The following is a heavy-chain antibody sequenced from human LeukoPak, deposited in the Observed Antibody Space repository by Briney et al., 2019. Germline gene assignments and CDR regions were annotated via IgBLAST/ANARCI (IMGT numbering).Heavy chain of an antibody. Sequence: GGSLRLSCAASGFTFRTYNMNWVRQAPGKGLEWVSYITSGGTTIYYADSVKGRFTISRDNAKNTLYLQMNSLRAEDTAVYYCARVRDYTPEYFQHWGQGTLVTVSS. CDR3: ARVRDYTPEYFQH. V-gene: IGHV3-48*04. CDR1: GFTFRTYN. D-gene: IGHD3-3*01. CDR2: ITSGGTTI. J-gene: IGHJ1*01.